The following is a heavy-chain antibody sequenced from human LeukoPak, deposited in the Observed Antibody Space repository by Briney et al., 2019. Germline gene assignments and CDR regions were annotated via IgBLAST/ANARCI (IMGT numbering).Heavy chain of an antibody. Sequence: SETLSLTCTVSGYSISSGYYWGWIRQPPGKGLEWIGSIYHSGSTYYNPSLKSRATISVDTSNNQFSLRLTSVTAADTAMYYCAAGPWELDFWGQGTLVTVSS. D-gene: IGHD1-26*01. V-gene: IGHV4-38-2*02. J-gene: IGHJ4*02. CDR2: IYHSGST. CDR1: GYSISSGYY. CDR3: AAGPWELDF.